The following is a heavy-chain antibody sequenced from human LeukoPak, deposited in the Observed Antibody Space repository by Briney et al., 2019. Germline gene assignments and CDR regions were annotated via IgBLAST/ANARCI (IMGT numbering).Heavy chain of an antibody. D-gene: IGHD5-18*01. V-gene: IGHV3-23*01. Sequence: GGSLRLSCAASGFTFSYYAMAWVRQAPGKGLEWVSSISGSSTYYADSVKGRFTISRDNSKNTLYLQMNSLRAEDTAVYYCAKGGYNYGYVGYWGQGTLVTVSS. CDR2: ISGSST. J-gene: IGHJ4*02. CDR3: AKGGYNYGYVGY. CDR1: GFTFSYYA.